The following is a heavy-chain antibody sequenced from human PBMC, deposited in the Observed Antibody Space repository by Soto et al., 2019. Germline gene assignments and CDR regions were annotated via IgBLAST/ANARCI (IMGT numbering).Heavy chain of an antibody. V-gene: IGHV3-15*01. CDR1: GFTFSNAW. CDR3: TTDLTDIVVVPAAPIDI. D-gene: IGHD2-2*01. CDR2: IKSKTDGGTT. J-gene: IGHJ3*02. Sequence: PGGSLRLSCAASGFTFSNAWMIWVRQAPGKGLEWVGRIKSKTDGGTTDYAAPVKGGFTISRDDSKNTLYLQMNSLKTEDTAVYYCTTDLTDIVVVPAAPIDIWGQGTMVTVSS.